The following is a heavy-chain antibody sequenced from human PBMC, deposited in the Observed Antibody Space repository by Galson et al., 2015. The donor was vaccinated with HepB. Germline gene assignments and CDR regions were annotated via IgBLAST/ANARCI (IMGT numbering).Heavy chain of an antibody. J-gene: IGHJ4*01. V-gene: IGHV3-21*01. Sequence: SLRLSCAASGFTFTKYSMNWVRQAPGKGLEWVSSISYRSNYIYYADSVKGRFTISRDNAKNSLYLEMNSLRAEDTAVYFCPRESGRDSYNFFDYWGHGTLVTVSS. D-gene: IGHD5-24*01. CDR1: GFTFTKYS. CDR3: PRESGRDSYNFFDY. CDR2: ISYRSNYI.